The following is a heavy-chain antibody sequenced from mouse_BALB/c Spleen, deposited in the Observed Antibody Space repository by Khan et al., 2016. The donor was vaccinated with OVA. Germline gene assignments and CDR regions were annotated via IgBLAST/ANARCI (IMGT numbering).Heavy chain of an antibody. J-gene: IGHJ3*01. D-gene: IGHD1-1*01. CDR1: GYTFSSYW. CDR2: ILPGSGRN. Sequence: VQLQQSGAELMKPGASVKISCKATGYTFSSYWIEWVKQRPGHGLEWIGEILPGSGRNNYNEKFKGKATFTADTSFNTAYMQLSSLTSEDSAVYYCARGNYYGSSSWFGYWGQGTLVTVSA. CDR3: ARGNYYGSSSWFGY. V-gene: IGHV1-9*01.